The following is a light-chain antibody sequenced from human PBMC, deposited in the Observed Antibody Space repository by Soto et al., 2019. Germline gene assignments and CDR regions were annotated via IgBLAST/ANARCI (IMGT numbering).Light chain of an antibody. CDR2: STS. Sequence: DILMTQSPSSVSASVGDRVTITCRASQDIAGKLAWYQQKPGKAPNLLIYSTSFLQGGVPSRFGGSGSGTDFTLTISSLQPEDFATYYCQHSKNFPLPFRQGTRLEMK. J-gene: IGKJ5*01. CDR1: QDIAGK. CDR3: QHSKNFPLP. V-gene: IGKV1-12*01.